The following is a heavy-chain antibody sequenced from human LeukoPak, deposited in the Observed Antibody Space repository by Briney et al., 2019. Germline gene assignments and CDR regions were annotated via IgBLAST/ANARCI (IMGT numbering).Heavy chain of an antibody. CDR1: GFTFRSYA. D-gene: IGHD5-18*01. J-gene: IGHJ4*02. Sequence: GGSLRLSCAASGFTFRSYAMQWVRQAPGKGLEWVSYITYNSGTIFYADSVKGRFTISRDNAKDSLYLQMSSLRDEDTAVYYGARDSGYSYADDYWGQGTLVTV. CDR3: ARDSGYSYADDY. V-gene: IGHV3-48*02. CDR2: ITYNSGTI.